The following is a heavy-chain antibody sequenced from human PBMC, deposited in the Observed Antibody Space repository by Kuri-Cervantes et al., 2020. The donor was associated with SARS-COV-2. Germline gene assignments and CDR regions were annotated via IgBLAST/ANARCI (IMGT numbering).Heavy chain of an antibody. J-gene: IGHJ4*02. D-gene: IGHD6-6*01. CDR2: INHSGST. CDR3: ARYSSSFFDY. CDR1: GGSVSSGSYY. Sequence: SETLSLTCTVSGGSVSSGSYYWSWIRQPPGKGLEWIGEINHSGSTNYNPSLKSRVTISVDKSKNQFSLKLSSVTAADTAVYYCARYSSSFFDYWGQGTLVTVSS. V-gene: IGHV4-39*07.